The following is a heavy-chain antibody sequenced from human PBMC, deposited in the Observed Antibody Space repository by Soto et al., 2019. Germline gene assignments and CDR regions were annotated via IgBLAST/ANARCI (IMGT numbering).Heavy chain of an antibody. Sequence: QVQLQESGPGLVKPSGTLSLTCDVSGGSINNGNSWSWVRQSPARGLEWIGEIYHSGRTDYNPSLKSRVTISLDRSKNQCSMKLSSVTAAETARFYCAGSSCSGVRCHAYVMDIWGQGTRVTVSP. CDR1: GGSINNGNS. V-gene: IGHV4-4*02. CDR2: IYHSGRT. D-gene: IGHD6-19*01. J-gene: IGHJ6*01. CDR3: AGSSCSGVRCHAYVMDI.